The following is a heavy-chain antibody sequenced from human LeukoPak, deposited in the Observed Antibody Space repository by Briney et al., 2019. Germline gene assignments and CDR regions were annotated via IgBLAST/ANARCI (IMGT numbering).Heavy chain of an antibody. Sequence: ASVTVSCKVSGYTLTELSMHWVRQAPGKGLEWMGGFDPEDGETIYAQKFQGRVTMTEDTSTDTAYMELSSLRSEDTAVYYCATSMVGNDAFDIWGQGSMVTVSS. D-gene: IGHD1-26*01. CDR2: FDPEDGET. V-gene: IGHV1-24*01. CDR1: GYTLTELS. CDR3: ATSMVGNDAFDI. J-gene: IGHJ3*02.